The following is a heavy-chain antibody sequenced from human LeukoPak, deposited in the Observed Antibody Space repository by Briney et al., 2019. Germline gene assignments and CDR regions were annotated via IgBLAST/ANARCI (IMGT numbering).Heavy chain of an antibody. CDR1: GFRFSDYW. Sequence: PGGSLRLTCAASGFRFSDYWMTWVRQAPGKGLEWVANIKRDGSEKFYVDSVKGRFTISRDNAKNSLYLQMNSLRAEDTAVYFCARDEGNSGYDLFDYWGQGTLVTVSS. D-gene: IGHD5-12*01. CDR3: ARDEGNSGYDLFDY. CDR2: IKRDGSEK. J-gene: IGHJ4*02. V-gene: IGHV3-7*04.